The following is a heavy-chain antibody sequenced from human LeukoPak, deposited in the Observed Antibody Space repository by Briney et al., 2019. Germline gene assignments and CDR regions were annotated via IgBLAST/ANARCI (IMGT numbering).Heavy chain of an antibody. D-gene: IGHD4-11*01. CDR3: ATFAMTTVTTSNWYFDL. CDR2: ISGSGGST. J-gene: IGHJ2*01. Sequence: GGSLRLSCAASGFTFSSYAMSWVRQAPGKGLEWVSAISGSGGSTYYADSVKGRFTISRDNSKNTLYLQMNSLRAEDTAVYYCATFAMTTVTTSNWYFDLWGRGTLVTVSS. CDR1: GFTFSSYA. V-gene: IGHV3-23*01.